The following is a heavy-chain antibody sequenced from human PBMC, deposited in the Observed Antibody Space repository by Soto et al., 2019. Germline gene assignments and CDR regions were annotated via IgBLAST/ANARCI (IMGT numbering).Heavy chain of an antibody. CDR2: TYYKSKWNN. J-gene: IGHJ6*02. Sequence: QPLSHTCAISGDSVSSNSAAWNCIRQSPSRGLEWLGRTYYKSKWNNDYALSVKSRITINPDTSKNQFSLHLYSVTPEDTAVYYCTGITWFRGMDVWGQGTPVTVSS. CDR1: GDSVSSNSAA. D-gene: IGHD3-10*01. V-gene: IGHV6-1*01. CDR3: TGITWFRGMDV.